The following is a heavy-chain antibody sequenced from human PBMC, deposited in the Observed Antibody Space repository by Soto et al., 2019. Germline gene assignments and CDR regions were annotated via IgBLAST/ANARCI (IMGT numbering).Heavy chain of an antibody. CDR3: ARLFIVGAPGSYYTRLDV. CDR1: GGSISSYY. D-gene: IGHD1-26*01. V-gene: IGHV4-59*01. J-gene: IGHJ6*02. Sequence: SETLSLTCTVSGGSISSYYWSWIRQPPGKGLEWIGYIYYSGSTNYNPSLKSRVTISVDTSKNQFSLKLSSVTAADTAVYYCARLFIVGAPGSYYTRLDVWGQGTTVTVSS. CDR2: IYYSGST.